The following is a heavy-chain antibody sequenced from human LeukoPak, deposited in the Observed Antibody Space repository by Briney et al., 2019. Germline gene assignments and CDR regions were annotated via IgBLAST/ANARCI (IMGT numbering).Heavy chain of an antibody. V-gene: IGHV3-23*01. CDR1: GFTFSSYA. CDR2: ISGSGGST. J-gene: IGHJ4*02. Sequence: GGSLRLSCAASGFTFSSYAMSWVRQAPGKGLEWVSAISGSGGSTYYADSVKGRFTISRDNSKKTLYLQMSSLSAEDTAVYYCAKSRYFDWLQTYYFDYWGQGTLVTVSS. CDR3: AKSRYFDWLQTYYFDY. D-gene: IGHD3-9*01.